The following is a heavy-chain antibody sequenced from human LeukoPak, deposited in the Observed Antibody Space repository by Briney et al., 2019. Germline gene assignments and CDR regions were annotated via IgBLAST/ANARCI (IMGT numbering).Heavy chain of an antibody. CDR3: ANRAVTGPYYFDY. CDR2: ISDSGCST. Sequence: SGGSLRLSCAASGFTFSSYAMSWVRQAPGKGLEWVSAISDSGCSTYYADSVKGRFTISRDNSKNTLYLQMNSPRAEDTAVYYCANRAVTGPYYFDYWGQGTLVTVSS. D-gene: IGHD4-4*01. CDR1: GFTFSSYA. V-gene: IGHV3-23*01. J-gene: IGHJ4*02.